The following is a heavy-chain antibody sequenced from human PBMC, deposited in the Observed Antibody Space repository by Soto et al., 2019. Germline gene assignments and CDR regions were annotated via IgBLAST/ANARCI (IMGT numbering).Heavy chain of an antibody. V-gene: IGHV3-66*01. CDR1: GFTVSSNY. D-gene: IGHD3-3*01. CDR3: ARDPWVYYDFWSGYYTESNWFDP. CDR2: IYSGGST. J-gene: IGHJ5*02. Sequence: GGSLRLSCAASGFTVSSNYMSWVRQAPGKGLEWVSVIYSGGSTYYADSVKGRFTISRDNSKNTLYLQMNSLRAEDTALYYCARDPWVYYDFWSGYYTESNWFDPWGQGT.